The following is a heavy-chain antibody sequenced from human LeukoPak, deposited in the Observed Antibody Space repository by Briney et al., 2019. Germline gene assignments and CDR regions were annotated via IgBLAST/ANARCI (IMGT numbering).Heavy chain of an antibody. Sequence: PGGSLRLSCAASGFTFSSYGMHWVRQAPGKGLEWVAFIRYDGDIKYYADSVKGRFTISRDNSKNTLYLQMNSLRAEDTAVYYCAKDRDTYYYDSSGYPTDYWGQGTLVTVSS. CDR2: IRYDGDIK. D-gene: IGHD3-22*01. J-gene: IGHJ4*02. V-gene: IGHV3-30*02. CDR3: AKDRDTYYYDSSGYPTDY. CDR1: GFTFSSYG.